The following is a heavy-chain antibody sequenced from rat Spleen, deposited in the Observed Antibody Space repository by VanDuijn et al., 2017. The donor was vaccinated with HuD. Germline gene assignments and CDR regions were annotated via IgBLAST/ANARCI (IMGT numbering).Heavy chain of an antibody. Sequence: EVLLVESGGGLVQPGRSLKLSCAASGFTFSDYYMAWVRQAPTKGLEWVASISYDGGSTYYRDSVKGRFTISRDDAKSTLYLQMDSLRSEDTATYYCVKVGLPGGLRVYLRSSYNWFVYWGQGTLVTVSS. CDR3: VKVGLPGGLRVYLRSSYNWFVY. D-gene: IGHD1-4*01. V-gene: IGHV5-20*01. CDR2: ISYDGGST. CDR1: GFTFSDYY. J-gene: IGHJ3*01.